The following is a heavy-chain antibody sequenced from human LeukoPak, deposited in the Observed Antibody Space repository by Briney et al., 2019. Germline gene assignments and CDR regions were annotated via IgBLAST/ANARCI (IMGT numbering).Heavy chain of an antibody. D-gene: IGHD3-16*01. V-gene: IGHV3-53*01. CDR2: IYTGGTI. CDR1: GFTVSVTH. CDR3: ARDQATSGGGLDS. J-gene: IGHJ4*02. Sequence: GGSLRLSCAASGFTVSVTHMSWVRQAPGKGLEWVSAIYTGGTIYYSDSVEGRFTISRDKSKNTLYLQMDSLRVEDTAVYYCARDQATSGGGLDSWGQGTLVTVSS.